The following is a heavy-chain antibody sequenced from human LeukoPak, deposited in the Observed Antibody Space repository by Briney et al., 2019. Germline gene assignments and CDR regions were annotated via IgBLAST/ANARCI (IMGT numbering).Heavy chain of an antibody. Sequence: GGSLRLSCAASGFTLSSNWMHWVRQAPGKGLVWVSRINSDGSSTSYADSVKGRFTISRDNAKNTLYLQMNSLRAEDTAVYYCAKQLGYCSDGSCYFPYWGQGTLVTVSS. CDR3: AKQLGYCSDGSCYFPY. CDR2: INSDGSST. D-gene: IGHD2-15*01. V-gene: IGHV3-74*01. CDR1: GFTLSSNW. J-gene: IGHJ4*02.